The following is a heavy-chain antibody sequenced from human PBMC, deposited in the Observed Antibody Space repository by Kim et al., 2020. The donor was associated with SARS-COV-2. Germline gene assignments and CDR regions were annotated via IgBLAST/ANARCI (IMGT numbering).Heavy chain of an antibody. V-gene: IGHV3-30-3*01. D-gene: IGHD1-26*01. CDR1: GFTFSSYA. CDR2: ISYDGSNK. CDR3: ARAGANQVGATYLFDY. J-gene: IGHJ4*02. Sequence: GGSLRLSCAASGFTFSSYAMHWVRQAPGKGLEWVAVISYDGSNKYYADSVKGRFTISRDNSKNTLYLQMNSLRAEDTAVYYCARAGANQVGATYLFDYWGQGTLVTVSS.